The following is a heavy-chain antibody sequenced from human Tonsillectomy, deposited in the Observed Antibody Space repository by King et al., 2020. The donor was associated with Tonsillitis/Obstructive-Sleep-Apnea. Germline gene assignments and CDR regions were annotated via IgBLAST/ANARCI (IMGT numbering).Heavy chain of an antibody. CDR2: IYYSGST. CDR1: GGSISSYY. V-gene: IGHV4-59*01. CDR3: ARDPGPYYDYSFDI. J-gene: IGHJ3*02. Sequence: VQLQESGPGLVKPSETLSLTCTGSGGSISSYYWSWIRQPPGKGLEWIGYIYYSGSTNYNPSLKSRVTISVDTSKNQFSLKLSSVTAADTAVYYCARDPGPYYDYSFDIWGQGTMVTVSS. D-gene: IGHD3-3*01.